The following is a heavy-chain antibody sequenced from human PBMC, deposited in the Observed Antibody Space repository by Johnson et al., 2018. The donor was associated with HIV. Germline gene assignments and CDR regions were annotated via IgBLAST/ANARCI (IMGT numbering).Heavy chain of an antibody. V-gene: IGHV3-33*06. CDR2: VWFDGRNK. D-gene: IGHD6-13*01. Sequence: QVQLVESGGGVVQPGRSLRLSCAASGFTFSNYGMHWVRQAPGKGLEWVAVVWFDGRNKYYSESVKGRFTISRDDSKNTLYLQMNSLRVEDTAVYHCAKGAVATAAGGVALDVWGPGTMVTVSS. J-gene: IGHJ3*01. CDR1: GFTFSNYG. CDR3: AKGAVATAAGGVALDV.